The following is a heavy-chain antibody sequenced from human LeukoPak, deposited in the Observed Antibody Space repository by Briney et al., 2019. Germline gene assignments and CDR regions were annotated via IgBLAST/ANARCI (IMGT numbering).Heavy chain of an antibody. D-gene: IGHD6-6*01. CDR1: GGSFSGYY. CDR3: VREVGWWLSSSSALDY. J-gene: IGHJ4*02. Sequence: SETLSLTCAVYGGSFSGYYWSWIRQPPGKGLEWIGEINHSGSTNYNPSLKSRVTISVDTSKNQFSLKLSSVTAADTAVYYCVREVGWWLSSSSALDYWGQGTLVTVSS. V-gene: IGHV4-34*01. CDR2: INHSGST.